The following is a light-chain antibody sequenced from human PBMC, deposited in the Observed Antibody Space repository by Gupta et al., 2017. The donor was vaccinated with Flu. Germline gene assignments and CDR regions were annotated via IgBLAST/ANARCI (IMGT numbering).Light chain of an antibody. CDR3: ATWDVTRSFYV. J-gene: IGLJ1*01. CDR1: TSNIGSHA. Sequence: VTSACAVKTSNIGSHAVDAFQHGAESAPRLLMYGDDQLSTWAPGRFSGANCGTSASLSISRLHWADGADYYCATWDVTRSFYVFGPGSKVTVL. CDR2: GDD. V-gene: IGLV1-44*01.